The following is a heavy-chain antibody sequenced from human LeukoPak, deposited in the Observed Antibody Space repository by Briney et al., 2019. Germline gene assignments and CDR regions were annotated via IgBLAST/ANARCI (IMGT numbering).Heavy chain of an antibody. CDR3: ARGGAATVKYYGASY. J-gene: IGHJ4*02. V-gene: IGHV3-11*04. D-gene: IGHD4-17*01. CDR2: ISSSGSTI. Sequence: SGGSLRLSCAASGFTFSDYYMSWIRQAPGKGLGWVSYISSSGSTIYYADSVKGRFTISRDNAKNSLYLQMNSLRAEDTVVYYCARGGAATVKYYGASYWGQGTLVTVSS. CDR1: GFTFSDYY.